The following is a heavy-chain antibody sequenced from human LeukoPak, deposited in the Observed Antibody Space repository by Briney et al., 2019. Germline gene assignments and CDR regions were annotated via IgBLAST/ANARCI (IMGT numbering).Heavy chain of an antibody. CDR3: ARNRYYYGSGNYGVPNWFDP. V-gene: IGHV4-39*01. CDR2: IYYSGST. J-gene: IGHJ5*02. D-gene: IGHD3-10*01. Sequence: PSETLSLTCTVSGGSISSSSYYWGWIRQPPGKGLEWIGSIYYSGSTYYNPSLKSRVTISVDTSKNQFSLKLNSVTPADTAVYYCARNRYYYGSGNYGVPNWFDPWGQGTLVTVSS. CDR1: GGSISSSSYY.